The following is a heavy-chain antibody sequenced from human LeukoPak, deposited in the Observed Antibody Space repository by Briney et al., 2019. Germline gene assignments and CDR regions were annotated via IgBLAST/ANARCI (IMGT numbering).Heavy chain of an antibody. CDR1: GFTFSSYW. D-gene: IGHD6-13*01. Sequence: GGSLRLPCAASGFTFSSYWMSWVPQAPGKGLEWVANIKQDGSEKYYVDSVKGRFTISRDNAKNSLYLQMNSLRAEETAVYYCARNLPIWDSSSGNYYYYMDVWGKGTTVTV. CDR3: ARNLPIWDSSSGNYYYYMDV. CDR2: IKQDGSEK. J-gene: IGHJ6*03. V-gene: IGHV3-7*01.